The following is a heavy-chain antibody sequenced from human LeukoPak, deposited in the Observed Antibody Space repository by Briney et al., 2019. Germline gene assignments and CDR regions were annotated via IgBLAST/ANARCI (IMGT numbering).Heavy chain of an antibody. J-gene: IGHJ4*02. CDR3: ARVWLQGSSSAFDY. Sequence: SVKVSCKASGGTFSSYAISWVRQAPGQGLEWMGRIIPILGIANYAQKFQGRVTITADKSTSTAYMELSSLRSEDTAVYYCARVWLQGSSSAFDYWGQGTLVTVSS. D-gene: IGHD6-6*01. CDR1: GGTFSSYA. V-gene: IGHV1-69*04. CDR2: IIPILGIA.